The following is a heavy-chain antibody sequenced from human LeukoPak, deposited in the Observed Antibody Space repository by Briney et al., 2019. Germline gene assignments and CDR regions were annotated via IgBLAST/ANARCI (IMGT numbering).Heavy chain of an antibody. V-gene: IGHV3-23*01. CDR2: ISATGGNT. Sequence: GGSLRLSCAASGFTFSGYAMSWVRQAPGKGLEWVSLISATGGNTYYADSVKGRFTISRDNSKNTLYLHMNSLRAEDTAIYYCSSSVFYSSGWYGGYWGQGTLVTVSS. CDR3: SSSVFYSSGWYGGY. D-gene: IGHD6-19*01. J-gene: IGHJ4*02. CDR1: GFTFSGYA.